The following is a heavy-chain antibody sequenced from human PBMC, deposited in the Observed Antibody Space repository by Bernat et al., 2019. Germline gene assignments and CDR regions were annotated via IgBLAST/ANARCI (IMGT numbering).Heavy chain of an antibody. D-gene: IGHD6-19*01. CDR3: ARMIAVAGTGYYYYGMDG. Sequence: QVTLRESGPALVKPTQTLTLTCTFSGFSLSTSGMCVSWIRQPPGKALEWLARIDWDDDKYYSTSLKTRLTIPKDTSKNQVDLTMTNMDPVNTATYYCARMIAVAGTGYYYYGMDGWGKGPRSPSTQ. CDR1: GFSLSTSGMC. CDR2: IDWDDDK. V-gene: IGHV2-70*15. J-gene: IGHJ6*01.